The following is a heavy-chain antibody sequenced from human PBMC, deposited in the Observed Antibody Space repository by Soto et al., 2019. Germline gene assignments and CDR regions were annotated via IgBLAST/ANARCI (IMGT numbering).Heavy chain of an antibody. CDR2: MYYAGST. J-gene: IGHJ4*02. CDR3: ARRRVATETFDY. D-gene: IGHD5-12*01. V-gene: IGHV4-59*08. CDR1: GGSMISDY. Sequence: QVRLQESGPGLVKPSQTLSLTCTVSGGSMISDYWSWIRQPPGRGLGRIGFMYYAGSTKYNPYLYSRVPISVDTSKNQFSLTVKSVTAADTAVYYCARRRVATETFDYWGQGTLVTVSS.